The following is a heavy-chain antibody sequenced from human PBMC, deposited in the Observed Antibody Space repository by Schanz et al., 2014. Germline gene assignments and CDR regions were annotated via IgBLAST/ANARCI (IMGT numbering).Heavy chain of an antibody. D-gene: IGHD3-9*01. CDR2: IATSSSTR. CDR1: GFTFRDYY. V-gene: IGHV3-11*04. Sequence: PGGSLRLSCAASGFTFRDYYMSWIRQSPGKGQEWLSYIATSSSTRHYADSAKGRFTISRDNAKNTLYLQMNSLRAEDTAVYYCARESRPKYDFLTAYYSIDYWGQGTLVTVSS. CDR3: ARESRPKYDFLTAYYSIDY. J-gene: IGHJ4*02.